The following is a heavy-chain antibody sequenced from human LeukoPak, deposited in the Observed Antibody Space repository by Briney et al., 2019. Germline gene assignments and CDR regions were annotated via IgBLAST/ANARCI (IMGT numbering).Heavy chain of an antibody. CDR3: ARAASSCWSSRGIDY. CDR1: GYTFTGYY. Sequence: ASVKVSCKASGYTFTGYYMHWVRQAPGQGLEWMGWINPNSGGTNYAQKFQGRVTMTRDTSISTAYMELSRLRSDDTAVYYCARAASSCWSSRGIDYWGQGTLVTVSS. V-gene: IGHV1-2*02. CDR2: INPNSGGT. J-gene: IGHJ4*02. D-gene: IGHD6-19*01.